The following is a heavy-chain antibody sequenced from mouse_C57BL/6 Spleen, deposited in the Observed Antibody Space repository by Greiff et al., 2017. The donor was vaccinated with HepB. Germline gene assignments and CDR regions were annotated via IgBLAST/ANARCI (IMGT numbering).Heavy chain of an antibody. CDR3: AIRYYGSSYSYAMDY. Sequence: EVQLVESGPGLVKPSQSLSLTCSVTGYSITSGYYWNWIRQFPGNKLEWMGYISYDGSNNYNPSLKNRISITRDTSKNQFFLKLNSVTTEDTATYYCAIRYYGSSYSYAMDYWGQGTSVTVSS. CDR1: GYSITSGYY. D-gene: IGHD1-1*01. CDR2: ISYDGSN. J-gene: IGHJ4*01. V-gene: IGHV3-6*01.